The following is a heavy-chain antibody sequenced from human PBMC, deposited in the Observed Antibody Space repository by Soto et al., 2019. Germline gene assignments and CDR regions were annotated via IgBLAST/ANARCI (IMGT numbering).Heavy chain of an antibody. CDR1: GDSISSYY. D-gene: IGHD3-10*01. Sequence: SETLSLTCSVSGDSISSYYWSWIRQPPGKGLEWIGYIYYSGSTNYNPSLKSRVTISVDRSKKQFSLKLRSVTAADTAVYYCATDLIRGWFDPWGQGTLVTVSS. V-gene: IGHV4-59*01. CDR2: IYYSGST. CDR3: ATDLIRGWFDP. J-gene: IGHJ5*02.